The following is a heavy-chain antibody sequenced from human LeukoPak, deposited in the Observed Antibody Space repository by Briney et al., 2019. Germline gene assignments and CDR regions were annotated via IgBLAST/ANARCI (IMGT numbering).Heavy chain of an antibody. Sequence: SVKVSCKASGGTFGTYGLSWVRQAPGQGLEWMGGTIPLFGTANYAPDFQGRVTMTADKVLNVAYLELTSLRSEDTAVYYCARGEDSSSRWGKDVFDIWALRTIVLVSS. CDR2: TIPLFGTA. V-gene: IGHV1-69*06. CDR3: ARGEDSSSRWGKDVFDI. D-gene: IGHD6-13*01. CDR1: GGTFGTYG. J-gene: IGHJ3*02.